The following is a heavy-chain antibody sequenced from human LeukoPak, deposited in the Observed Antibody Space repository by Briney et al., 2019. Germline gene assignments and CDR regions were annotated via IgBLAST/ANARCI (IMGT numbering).Heavy chain of an antibody. CDR1: GFTFSSYA. D-gene: IGHD2-8*01. CDR2: IGGSGDKT. J-gene: IGHJ6*03. V-gene: IGHV3-23*01. Sequence: GGSLRLSCAASGFTFSSYAMSWVRQAPGKGLEWVSGIGGSGDKTYYADSVKGRFSISRDSSKNILYLQMNSLRAEDTAVYYCAKDRCSNGIGCYYYYMDVWGKGTTVTISS. CDR3: AKDRCSNGIGCYYYYMDV.